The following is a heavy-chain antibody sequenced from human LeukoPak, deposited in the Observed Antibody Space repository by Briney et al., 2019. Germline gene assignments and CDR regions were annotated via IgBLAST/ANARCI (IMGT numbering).Heavy chain of an antibody. CDR2: IYHSGST. CDR3: AIGGYCSGGSCYQKYGMDV. Sequence: PSQTLSLTCAVSGGSISSGGYSWSWIRQPPGTGLEWIGYIYHSGSTYYNPSLKSRVTISVDRSKNQFSLKLSSVTAADTAVYYCAIGGYCSGGSCYQKYGMDVWGQGTTVTVSS. J-gene: IGHJ6*02. V-gene: IGHV4-30-2*01. CDR1: GGSISSGGYS. D-gene: IGHD2-15*01.